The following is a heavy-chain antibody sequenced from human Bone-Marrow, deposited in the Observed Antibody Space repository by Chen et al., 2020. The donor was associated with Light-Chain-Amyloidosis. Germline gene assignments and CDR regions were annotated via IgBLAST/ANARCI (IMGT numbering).Heavy chain of an antibody. CDR3: ARVSFERGGPARPPGDS. CDR2: LSYDGISK. CDR1: GFTFSNYG. V-gene: IGHV3-30-3*01. D-gene: IGHD6-6*01. J-gene: IGHJ4*02. Sequence: QVQLVESGGGVVQPGRSLRLSCAASGFTFSNYGMHWVRQTPGKGLEWVAVLSYDGISKYYADSVKGRFTISRDSSKNTLYLQMNSLRAEDTAVYYCARVSFERGGPARPPGDSWGQGTLVTVSS.